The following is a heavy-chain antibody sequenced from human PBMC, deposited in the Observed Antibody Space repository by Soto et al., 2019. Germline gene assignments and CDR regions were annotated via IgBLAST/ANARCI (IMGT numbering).Heavy chain of an antibody. J-gene: IGHJ4*02. D-gene: IGHD3-22*01. CDR1: GGSISSSSYY. V-gene: IGHV4-39*02. CDR3: SRETIXVITSYYDY. CDR2: IYYSGST. Sequence: SETLSLTCTVSGGSISSSSYYWGWIRQPPGKGLEWIGSIYYSGSTYYNPSLKSRVTISVDTSTNQFSLKLSSVTAADPAVYYFSRETIXVITSYYDYWDQGTLVTGSS.